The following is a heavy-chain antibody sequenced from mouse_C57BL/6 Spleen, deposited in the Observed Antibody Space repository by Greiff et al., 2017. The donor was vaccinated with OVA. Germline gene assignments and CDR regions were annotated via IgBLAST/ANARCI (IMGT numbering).Heavy chain of an antibody. D-gene: IGHD1-1*01. CDR2: ISTYYGDA. V-gene: IGHV1-67*01. Sequence: VQLQQSGPVLVRPGVSVKISCKGSGYTFTDYAMHWVKQSHAKSLEWIGVISTYYGDASYNQKFKDKATMTVDKSSSTAYMELARLTSEDSAVYYCARLFITTVVATDWGQGTTLTVSS. J-gene: IGHJ2*01. CDR1: GYTFTDYA. CDR3: ARLFITTVVATD.